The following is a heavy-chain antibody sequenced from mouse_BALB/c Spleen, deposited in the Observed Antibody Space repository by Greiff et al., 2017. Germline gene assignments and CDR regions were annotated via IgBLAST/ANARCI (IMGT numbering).Heavy chain of an antibody. J-gene: IGHJ4*01. CDR1: GFSLTGYG. V-gene: IGHV2-6-7*01. Sequence: VKLMESGPGLVAPSQSLSITCTVSGFSLTGYGVNWVRQPPGKGLEWLGMIWGDGSTDYNSALKSRLSISKDNSKSQVFLKMNSLQTDDTARYYCAREDMITTTGMDYWGQGTSVTVSS. CDR2: IWGDGST. D-gene: IGHD2-4*01. CDR3: AREDMITTTGMDY.